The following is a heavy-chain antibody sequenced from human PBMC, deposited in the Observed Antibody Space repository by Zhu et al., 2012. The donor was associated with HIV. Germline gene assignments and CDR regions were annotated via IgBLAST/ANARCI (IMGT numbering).Heavy chain of an antibody. CDR2: IHQSGGA. Sequence: QVQLQQSGPGLVMTSGTLSLTRAVSGGSISNSNWWSWVRQPPGKGLEWIGEIHQSGGANYNPSLKSRVTISIDKSKNQFSLKLNSVTAADTAFYYCASANSGYYPYWGQGSLVTVSS. CDR3: ASANSGYYPY. CDR1: GGSISNSNW. D-gene: IGHD5-12*01. J-gene: IGHJ4*02. V-gene: IGHV4-4*02.